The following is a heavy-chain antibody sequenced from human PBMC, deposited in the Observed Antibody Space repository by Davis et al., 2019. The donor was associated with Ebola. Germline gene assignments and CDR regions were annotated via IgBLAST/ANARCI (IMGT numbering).Heavy chain of an antibody. J-gene: IGHJ5*02. CDR1: GGSISSGDYY. Sequence: SETLSLTCTVSGGSISSGDYYWSWIRQPPGKGLEWIGYIYYSGSTYYNPSLKSRVTISVDTSKNQFSLKLSSVTAADTAVYYCARGIVLMVYAQYWFDPWGQGTLVTVSS. V-gene: IGHV4-30-4*01. CDR3: ARGIVLMVYAQYWFDP. D-gene: IGHD2-8*01. CDR2: IYYSGST.